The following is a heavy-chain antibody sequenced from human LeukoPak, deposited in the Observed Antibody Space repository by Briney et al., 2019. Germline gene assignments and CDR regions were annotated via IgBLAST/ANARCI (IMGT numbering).Heavy chain of an antibody. D-gene: IGHD3-10*01. CDR3: ARHDYYGSGSYYKIDY. Sequence: SETLSLTCTVSGGSISSSSYYWGWIRQPPGKGLEWIGSIYYSGSTYYNPSLKSRVTISVDTSKNQFSLKPSSVTAADTAVYYCARHDYYGSGSYYKIDYWGQGTLVTVSS. J-gene: IGHJ4*02. V-gene: IGHV4-39*01. CDR1: GGSISSSSYY. CDR2: IYYSGST.